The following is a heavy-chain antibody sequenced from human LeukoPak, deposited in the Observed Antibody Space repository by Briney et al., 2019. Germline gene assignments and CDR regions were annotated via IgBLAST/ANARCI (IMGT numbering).Heavy chain of an antibody. CDR2: FFYNGIT. CDR1: GGSTRTYS. D-gene: IGHD1-14*01. Sequence: SETLSLTCTVSGGSTRTYSWSWIRQSPVKGLEWIGCFFYNGITTYNPSLKSRVTVSVDTSKNQFSLKLSSVTAADTAVYYCARHPTGLSAMDVWGKGTTVAVSS. J-gene: IGHJ6*03. V-gene: IGHV4-59*08. CDR3: ARHPTGLSAMDV.